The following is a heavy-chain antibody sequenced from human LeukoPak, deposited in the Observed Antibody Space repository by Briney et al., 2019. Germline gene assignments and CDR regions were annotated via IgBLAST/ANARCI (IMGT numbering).Heavy chain of an antibody. CDR3: ARDGSDGP. Sequence: KGLEWVSVIYSGGSTYYADSVKGRFTISRDNSKNTLYLQMNSLRAEDTAVYYCARDGSDGPWGQGTLVTVSS. CDR2: IYSGGST. V-gene: IGHV3-66*01. J-gene: IGHJ5*02. D-gene: IGHD2-2*03.